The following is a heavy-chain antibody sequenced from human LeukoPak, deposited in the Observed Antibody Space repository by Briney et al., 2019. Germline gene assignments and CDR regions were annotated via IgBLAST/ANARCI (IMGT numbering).Heavy chain of an antibody. CDR1: GFTFSSYS. Sequence: PGGSLRLSCAASGFTFSSYSMNWVRQAPGKGLEWVSSISSSSSYIYYADSVKGRFTISRDNAKNSLYLQMNSLRAEDTAVYYCARGSFWSGYSLDYWGQGTLVTVSS. V-gene: IGHV3-21*01. CDR2: ISSSSSYI. CDR3: ARGSFWSGYSLDY. D-gene: IGHD3-3*01. J-gene: IGHJ4*02.